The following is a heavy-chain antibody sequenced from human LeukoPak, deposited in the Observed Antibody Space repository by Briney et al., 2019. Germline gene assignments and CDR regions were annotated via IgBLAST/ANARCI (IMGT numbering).Heavy chain of an antibody. Sequence: SQTLSLTCAISGDSVSSNSVTWNWIRQSPSRGLEWLGRTYYRFTWYNDYAVSVRGRITVNPDTSKNQFSLHLNSVTPEDSAVYYCARRLTQYDCFDPWGQGILVTVSS. V-gene: IGHV6-1*01. J-gene: IGHJ5*02. D-gene: IGHD2-2*01. CDR1: GDSVSSNSVT. CDR3: ARRLTQYDCFDP. CDR2: TYYRFTWYN.